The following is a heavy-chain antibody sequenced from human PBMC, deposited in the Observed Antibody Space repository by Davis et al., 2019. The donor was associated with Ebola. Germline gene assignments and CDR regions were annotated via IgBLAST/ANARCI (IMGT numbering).Heavy chain of an antibody. Sequence: PGGSLRLSCAASGFTFSSYAMHWVRQAPGKGLEWVAVISYDGSNKYYADSVKGRFTISRDNSKNTLYLQMNSLRAEDTAVYYCAREFADTPMAYYYYMDVWGKGTTVTVSS. D-gene: IGHD5-18*01. V-gene: IGHV3-30-3*01. J-gene: IGHJ6*03. CDR3: AREFADTPMAYYYYMDV. CDR1: GFTFSSYA. CDR2: ISYDGSNK.